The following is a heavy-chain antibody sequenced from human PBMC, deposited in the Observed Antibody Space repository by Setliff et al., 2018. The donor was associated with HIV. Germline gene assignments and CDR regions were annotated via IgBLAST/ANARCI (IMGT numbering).Heavy chain of an antibody. CDR2: INHSGGT. J-gene: IGHJ4*02. Sequence: SETLSLTCAVYGGSFSGYSWIWIRQPPGKGLEWIGEINHSGGTYYNPSLKSRVTISGDTSKNQFSLKLSSVTAADTAVYYCARESELRRIDSWGQGTLVTVSS. CDR3: ARESELRRIDS. D-gene: IGHD1-1*01. CDR1: GGSFSGYS. V-gene: IGHV4-34*09.